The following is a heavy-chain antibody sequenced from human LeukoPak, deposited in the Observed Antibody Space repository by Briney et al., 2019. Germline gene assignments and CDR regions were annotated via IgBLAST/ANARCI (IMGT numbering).Heavy chain of an antibody. D-gene: IGHD3-22*01. CDR2: IYYSGST. J-gene: IGHJ1*01. V-gene: IGHV4-31*03. Sequence: PSQTLSLTCTVSGGSISSGGYYWGWIRQHPGKGLEWIGYIYYSGSTYYNPSLKSRVTISVDTSKNQFSLKLSSVTAADTAVYYCARVRYYYDSSGYYLEYFQHWGQGTLVTVSS. CDR3: ARVRYYYDSSGYYLEYFQH. CDR1: GGSISSGGYY.